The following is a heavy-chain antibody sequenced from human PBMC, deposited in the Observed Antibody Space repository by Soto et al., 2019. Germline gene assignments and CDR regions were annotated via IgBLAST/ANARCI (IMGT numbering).Heavy chain of an antibody. CDR2: ISGSGGRT. Sequence: GGSLRLSCAASGFTFSSYAMSWVRQAPGKGLEWVSVISGSGGRTYYADFVKGRFTISRDNSKNTLYLQMNSLRAEDTAVYYCAKGLGITMIVVVTYAFDIWGQGTMVTVSS. D-gene: IGHD3-22*01. CDR3: AKGLGITMIVVVTYAFDI. V-gene: IGHV3-23*01. CDR1: GFTFSSYA. J-gene: IGHJ3*02.